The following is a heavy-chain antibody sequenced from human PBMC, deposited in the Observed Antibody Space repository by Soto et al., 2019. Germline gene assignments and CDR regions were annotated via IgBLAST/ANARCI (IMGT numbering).Heavy chain of an antibody. CDR1: GFTFTSSA. V-gene: IGHV1-58*01. Sequence: SVKVSCKASGFTFTSSAFQWVRQARGQRLEWIGWIAVGSGYTNYAQRFQDRVTLTRDMSTATTYMELSRLTSEDTAIYYCAGDAAARQRGVPSDYWGQGTLVTVSS. J-gene: IGHJ4*02. CDR3: AGDAAARQRGVPSDY. CDR2: IAVGSGYT. D-gene: IGHD6-25*01.